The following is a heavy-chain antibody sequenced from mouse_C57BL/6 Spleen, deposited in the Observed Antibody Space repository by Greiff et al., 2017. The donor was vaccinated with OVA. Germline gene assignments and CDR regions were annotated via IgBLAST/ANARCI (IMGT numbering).Heavy chain of an antibody. Sequence: EVQRVESGGGLVKPGGSLKLSCAASGFTFSSYAMSWVRQTPEKRLEWVATISDGGSYTYYPDNVKGRFTISRDNAKNNLYLQMSHLKSEDTAMYYCARDREDYGSFDDWGQGTTLTVSS. CDR2: ISDGGSYT. V-gene: IGHV5-4*01. CDR3: ARDREDYGSFDD. J-gene: IGHJ2*01. CDR1: GFTFSSYA. D-gene: IGHD1-1*01.